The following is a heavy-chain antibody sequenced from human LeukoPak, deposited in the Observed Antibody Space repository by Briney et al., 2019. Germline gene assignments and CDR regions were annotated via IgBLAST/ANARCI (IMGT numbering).Heavy chain of an antibody. D-gene: IGHD4-11*01. Sequence: ASVKVSCKASGGTFSSYAISWVRQAPGQGLEWMGGIIPIFGTANYAQKFQGRVTITADESTSTAYMELSSLRSEDTAVYYCARGDYSNYPDWFDPWGQGTLVTVSS. CDR3: ARGDYSNYPDWFDP. CDR2: IIPIFGTA. V-gene: IGHV1-69*13. J-gene: IGHJ5*02. CDR1: GGTFSSYA.